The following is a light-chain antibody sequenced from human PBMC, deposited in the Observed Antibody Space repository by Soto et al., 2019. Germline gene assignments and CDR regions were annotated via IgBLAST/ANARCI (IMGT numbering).Light chain of an antibody. Sequence: DIQMTQSPSTLSASVGDRVTITCRASQSISILLSCYQQKPGRAPKFLIYDASSLKSGVPSRFSGNGSGTEFTLTISSLQPDDFATYYCQQYNTYSTFGQGTRLEIK. CDR1: QSISIL. CDR3: QQYNTYST. CDR2: DAS. J-gene: IGKJ5*01. V-gene: IGKV1-5*01.